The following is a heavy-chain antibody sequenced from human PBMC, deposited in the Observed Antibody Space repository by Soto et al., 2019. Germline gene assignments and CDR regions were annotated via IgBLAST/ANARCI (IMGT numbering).Heavy chain of an antibody. CDR3: ATAYDSSGYYFDY. Sequence: EVQLVESGGGLVQPGGSLRLSCAASGFTFSDHYMDWVRQAPGKGLEWVGRTRNKANSYTTEYAASVKGRFTISRDDLKNSLYLQMNSLKTEDTAVYYCATAYDSSGYYFDYWGQGTLVTVSS. V-gene: IGHV3-72*01. CDR2: TRNKANSYTT. D-gene: IGHD3-22*01. CDR1: GFTFSDHY. J-gene: IGHJ4*02.